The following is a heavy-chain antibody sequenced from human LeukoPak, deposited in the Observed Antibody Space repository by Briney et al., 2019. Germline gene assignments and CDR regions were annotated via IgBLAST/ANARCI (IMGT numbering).Heavy chain of an antibody. J-gene: IGHJ5*02. CDR3: ARDQHGVTTRWFDP. Sequence: GASVKVSCKASGYTLTSYGISWVRQAPGQGLEWMGWISAYNGNTNYAQKLQGRVTMTTDTSTSTAYMELRSLRSDDTAVYYCARDQHGVTTRWFDPWGQGTLVTVSS. CDR1: GYTLTSYG. D-gene: IGHD4-17*01. CDR2: ISAYNGNT. V-gene: IGHV1-18*04.